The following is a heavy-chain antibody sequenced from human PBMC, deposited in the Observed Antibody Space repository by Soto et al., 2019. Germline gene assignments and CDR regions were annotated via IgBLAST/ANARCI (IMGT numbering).Heavy chain of an antibody. D-gene: IGHD2-2*01. CDR1: GFTFSSYA. Sequence: GGSLRLSCAASGFTFSSYAMSWVRQAPGKGLEWVSAISGSGGSTYYADSVKGRFTISRDNSKNTLYLQMNSLRAEDTAVYYCAMGGYCSSTSCYHYYYYMEVWGKGTTF. V-gene: IGHV3-23*01. CDR2: ISGSGGST. CDR3: AMGGYCSSTSCYHYYYYMEV. J-gene: IGHJ6*03.